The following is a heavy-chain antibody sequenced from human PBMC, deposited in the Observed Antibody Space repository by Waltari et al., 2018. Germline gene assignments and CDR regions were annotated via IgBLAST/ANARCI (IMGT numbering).Heavy chain of an antibody. CDR3: AREGGYDFWSGYFSGAYYYYRDV. CDR1: GGSISSGSYY. V-gene: IGHV4-61*02. J-gene: IGHJ6*03. D-gene: IGHD3-3*01. CDR2: IYTSGTT. Sequence: QVHLQESGPGLVKPSQTLSLTCTVSGGSISSGSYYWSWIRQPAGKGLEWIVRIYTSGTTNYTPSRTSLVPISVDPSKNPFSLELSSVTAAYTAAYYCAREGGYDFWSGYFSGAYYYYRDVWGKGTTVTVSS.